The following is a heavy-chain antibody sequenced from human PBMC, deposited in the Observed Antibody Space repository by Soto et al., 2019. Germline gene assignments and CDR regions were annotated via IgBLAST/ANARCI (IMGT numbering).Heavy chain of an antibody. CDR3: AGYSSLDC. D-gene: IGHD6-19*01. CDR2: IYSDGST. CDR1: GFTVSNNY. J-gene: IGHJ4*02. V-gene: IGHV3-66*01. Sequence: EVQLVQSGGALVQPGGSLRLSCAASGFTVSNNYMTWVRQAPGKGLELVSLIYSDGSTSYRDSVKGRFIISRDNSKNTLYLQMNSLRVEDTAVYFCAGYSSLDCWGQGTLVTVSS.